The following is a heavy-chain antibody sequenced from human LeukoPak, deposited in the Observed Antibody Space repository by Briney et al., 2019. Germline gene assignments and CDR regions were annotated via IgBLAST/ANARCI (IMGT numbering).Heavy chain of an antibody. CDR3: ARVAGRDHHSSWFDP. CDR2: MNPNSGNR. CDR1: GYTFTSDD. J-gene: IGHJ5*02. V-gene: IGHV1-8*01. D-gene: IGHD6-13*01. Sequence: ASVKVSCKASGYTFTSDDINWVRQATGQVLEWMGWMNPNSGNRRYAQKFQGRVTMTTNTSISTAYMELSSLRSEDTAVYYCARVAGRDHHSSWFDPWGQGTLVTVSS.